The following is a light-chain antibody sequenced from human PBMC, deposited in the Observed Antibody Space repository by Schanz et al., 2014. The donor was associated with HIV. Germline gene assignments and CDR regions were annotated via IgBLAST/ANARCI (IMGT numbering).Light chain of an antibody. J-gene: IGLJ3*02. CDR3: ATWDDSLNALL. Sequence: QSVLTQPTSASGTPGQGVTISCSGRDSNIGSNTVHWYQHLPGSAPKLLIYYDNQRPSGVPDRFSGSKSGTSASLAISGLQSEDEAEYYCATWDDSLNALLFGGGTKLTVL. CDR2: YDN. V-gene: IGLV1-44*01. CDR1: DSNIGSNT.